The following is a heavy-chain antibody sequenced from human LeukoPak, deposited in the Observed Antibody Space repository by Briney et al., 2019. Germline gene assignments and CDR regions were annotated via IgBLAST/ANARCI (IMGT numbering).Heavy chain of an antibody. CDR3: ARDIAVAASDAFDI. V-gene: IGHV3-7*01. Sequence: GGSLRLSCAASRFTFSSYWMSRVRQAPGKGLEWVANIKQDGSEKYYVDSVKGRFTISRDNAKNSLYLQMNSLRAEDTAVYYCARDIAVAASDAFDIWGQGTMVTVSS. D-gene: IGHD6-19*01. CDR2: IKQDGSEK. CDR1: RFTFSSYW. J-gene: IGHJ3*02.